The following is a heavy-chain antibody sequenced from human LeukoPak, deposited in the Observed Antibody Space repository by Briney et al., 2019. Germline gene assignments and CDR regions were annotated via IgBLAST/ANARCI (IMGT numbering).Heavy chain of an antibody. V-gene: IGHV4-34*01. CDR2: INHSGST. D-gene: IGHD3-10*01. Sequence: SETLSLTCAVYGGSFSGYYWSWIRQPPGKGLEWIGEINHSGSTNYNPSLKSRVTISVDTSKNQFSLKLSSVTAADTAVYYCARGYLITMVRGVIGWFDPWGQGTLVAVSS. CDR1: GGSFSGYY. CDR3: ARGYLITMVRGVIGWFDP. J-gene: IGHJ5*02.